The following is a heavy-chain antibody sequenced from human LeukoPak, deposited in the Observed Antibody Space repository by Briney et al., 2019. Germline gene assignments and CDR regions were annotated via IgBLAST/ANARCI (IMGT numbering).Heavy chain of an antibody. CDR2: IYYSGST. J-gene: IGHJ6*03. CDR1: GGSFSSYY. D-gene: IGHD4-17*01. Sequence: PSETLSLTCAVYGGSFSSYYWSWIRQPPGKGLEWIGYIYYSGSTNYNPSLKSRVTISVDTSKNQFSLKLSSVTAADTAVYYCARASVTTKKYYYYYMDVWGKGTTVTVSS. V-gene: IGHV4-59*01. CDR3: ARASVTTKKYYYYYMDV.